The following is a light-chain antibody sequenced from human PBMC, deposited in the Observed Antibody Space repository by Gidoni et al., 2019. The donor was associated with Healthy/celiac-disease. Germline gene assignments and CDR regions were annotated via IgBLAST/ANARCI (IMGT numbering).Light chain of an antibody. V-gene: IGKV1-39*01. CDR1: QSISTY. J-gene: IGKJ3*01. CDR2: AAS. CDR3: QQSYSTLT. Sequence: DIQMTQSPSSLSASVGDRVTITCRSSQSISTYLNWYQQKPGKAPKLLIYAASSLHSGVPSRFSGSGYGTDFTLTISSLQPEDFATYYCQQSYSTLTFGPGTKVHIK.